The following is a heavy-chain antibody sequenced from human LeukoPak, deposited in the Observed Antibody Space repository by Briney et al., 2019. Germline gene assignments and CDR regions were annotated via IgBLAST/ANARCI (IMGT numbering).Heavy chain of an antibody. D-gene: IGHD2-15*01. V-gene: IGHV4-59*08. CDR3: GRGSPYHI. CDR2: IYYSGST. Sequence: SETLCLTCTVSGVSISYYYLTWIRQPPGKGLEWIGYIYYSGSTNYNPSLSSRVTVSVNTSENQFSLKLNSVTAADTDVYCCGRGSPYHIWGQGTLVTVSS. J-gene: IGHJ4*02. CDR1: GVSISYYY.